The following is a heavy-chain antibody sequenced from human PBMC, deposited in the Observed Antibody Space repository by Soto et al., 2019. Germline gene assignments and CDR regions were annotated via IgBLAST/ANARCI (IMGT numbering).Heavy chain of an antibody. V-gene: IGHV1-69*13. J-gene: IGHJ4*02. CDR3: ARGVHYDSSGFYYFY. Sequence: SVKVSCKASGGTFSSYAIDWVRQAPGQGLEWMGGIIPIFGTAKYAQKLQGRITITADESTSIAYMELKSLRSEDTAVYYCARGVHYDSSGFYYFYWGQGTLVTVSS. CDR1: GGTFSSYA. CDR2: IIPIFGTA. D-gene: IGHD3-22*01.